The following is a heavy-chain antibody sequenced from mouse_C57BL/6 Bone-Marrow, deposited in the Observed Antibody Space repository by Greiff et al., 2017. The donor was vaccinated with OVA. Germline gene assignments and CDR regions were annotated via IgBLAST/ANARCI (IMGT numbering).Heavy chain of an antibody. D-gene: IGHD2-12*01. CDR1: GFTFSDYG. Sequence: EVKLVESGGGLVKPGGSLKLSCAASGFTFSDYGMHWVRQAPEKGLEWVAYISSGSSTIYYADTVKGRFTISRDNAKNTLFLQMTSLRSEDTALYYCASDSPWFAYWGQGTLVTVSA. CDR3: ASDSPWFAY. CDR2: ISSGSSTI. J-gene: IGHJ3*01. V-gene: IGHV5-17*01.